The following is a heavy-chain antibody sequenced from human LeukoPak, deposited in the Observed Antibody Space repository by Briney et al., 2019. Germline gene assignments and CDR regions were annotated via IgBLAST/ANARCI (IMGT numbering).Heavy chain of an antibody. J-gene: IGHJ6*02. CDR3: ARAGYSSSWYFKAEVHYYGMDV. V-gene: IGHV3-7*01. CDR2: IKQDGSEK. Sequence: PGGSLRLSCAASGFTFSSYWMSWVRQAPGKGLEWVANIKQDGSEKYYVDSVKGRFTISRDNAKNSLYLQMNSLRAEDTAVYYCARAGYSSSWYFKAEVHYYGMDVWGQGTTVTVSS. D-gene: IGHD6-13*01. CDR1: GFTFSSYW.